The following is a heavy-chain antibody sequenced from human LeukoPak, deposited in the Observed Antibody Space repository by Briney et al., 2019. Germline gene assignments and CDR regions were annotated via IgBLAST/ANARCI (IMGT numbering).Heavy chain of an antibody. CDR1: GFTVRSND. V-gene: IGHV3-53*01. D-gene: IGHD3-22*01. J-gene: IGHJ4*02. CDR3: ARDETYDYESNGYLDF. Sequence: PGGSLRLSCVASGFTVRSNDMSWVRQAPGKGLEWVSVIYSGGTTYYADSVKGRFTISRDNAKNLVYLQMSSLRAEDTAIYYCARDETYDYESNGYLDFWGQGTVVTVSS. CDR2: IYSGGTT.